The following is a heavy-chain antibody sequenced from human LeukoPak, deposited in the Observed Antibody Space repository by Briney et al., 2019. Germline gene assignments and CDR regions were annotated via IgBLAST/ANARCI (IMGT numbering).Heavy chain of an antibody. CDR1: GFTFSSYS. CDR2: ISSSSTTI. D-gene: IGHD1-26*01. J-gene: IGHJ6*02. CDR3: ARDFGRGELVGATLYYYYYGMDV. V-gene: IGHV3-48*02. Sequence: HPGGSLRLSCAASGFTFSSYSMNWVRQAPGKGLEWVSYISSSSTTIYYTDSVKGRFTISRDNAKNSLYLQMDSLRDEDTAVYYCARDFGRGELVGATLYYYYYGMDVWGQGTTVTVSS.